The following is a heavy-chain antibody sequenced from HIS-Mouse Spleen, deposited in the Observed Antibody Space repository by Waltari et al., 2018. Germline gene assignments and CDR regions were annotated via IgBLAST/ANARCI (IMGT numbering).Heavy chain of an antibody. CDR2: INHSGST. CDR3: ARVRTGDPSYWYFDL. Sequence: QVQLQQWGAGLLKPSATLSLPCAVYGGSLSGYYWSLIRQPPGKGLEWIGEINHSGSTNYNPSLKSRVTISVDTSKNQFSLKLSSVTAADTAVYYCARVRTGDPSYWYFDLWGRGTLVTVSS. V-gene: IGHV4-34*01. J-gene: IGHJ2*01. D-gene: IGHD7-27*01. CDR1: GGSLSGYY.